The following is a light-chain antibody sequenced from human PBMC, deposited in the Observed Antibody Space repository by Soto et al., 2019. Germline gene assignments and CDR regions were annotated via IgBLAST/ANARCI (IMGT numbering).Light chain of an antibody. CDR2: GAS. CDR1: QSVSSGS. V-gene: IGKV3-20*01. Sequence: EIVLTQSPGSLSLSPGERATLSCRASQSVSSGSLAWYQQKPGQAPRLLIYGASSRATGVPDRFSGSGSGIDFTLTISRLEPEDFAVYYCQLYSGSPMYTFGQGTRLDIK. CDR3: QLYSGSPMYT. J-gene: IGKJ2*01.